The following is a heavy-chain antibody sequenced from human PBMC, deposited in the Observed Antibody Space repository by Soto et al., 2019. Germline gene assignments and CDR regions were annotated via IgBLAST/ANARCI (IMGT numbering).Heavy chain of an antibody. CDR3: ARESVVRGVIAVSRYYYYGMDV. CDR2: IWYDGSNK. D-gene: IGHD3-10*01. Sequence: AIWYDGSNKYYADSVKGRFTISRDNSKNTLYLQMNSLRAEDTAVYYCARESVVRGVIAVSRYYYYGMDVWGQGTTVTVSS. J-gene: IGHJ6*02. V-gene: IGHV3-33*01.